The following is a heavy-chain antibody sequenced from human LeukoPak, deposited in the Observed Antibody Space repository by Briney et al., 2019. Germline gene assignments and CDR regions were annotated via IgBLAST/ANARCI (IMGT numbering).Heavy chain of an antibody. CDR2: IKQDGSEK. CDR1: EFTFSSYW. Sequence: GGSLRLTCTASEFTFSSYWMYWVRQAPGKGLEWVANIKQDGSEKYYVDSVKGRFTISRDNAKNSLYLQMNSLRAEDTAVYYCASSYYDFWSGYSYYFDYWGQGTLVTVSS. J-gene: IGHJ4*02. V-gene: IGHV3-7*01. CDR3: ASSYYDFWSGYSYYFDY. D-gene: IGHD3-3*01.